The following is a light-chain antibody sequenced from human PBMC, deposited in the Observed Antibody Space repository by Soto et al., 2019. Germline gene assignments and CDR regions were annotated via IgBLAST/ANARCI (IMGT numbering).Light chain of an antibody. V-gene: IGKV1-39*01. CDR3: QQRYSHTT. J-gene: IGKJ1*01. Sequence: QLTQSPSSLSASVGDRVTITCRASQSIDIFLNWYQQKPGKAPKLLIYTASSLQGGVPSRFSGIGSGTDFTITISSRQPEDFATYYCQQRYSHTTFGQGTKVEVK. CDR2: TAS. CDR1: QSIDIF.